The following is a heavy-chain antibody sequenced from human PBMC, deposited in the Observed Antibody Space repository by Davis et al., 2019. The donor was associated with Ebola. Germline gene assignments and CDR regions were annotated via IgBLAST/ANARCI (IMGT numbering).Heavy chain of an antibody. CDR3: ARGRYMDV. CDR2: IDYSGST. V-gene: IGHV4-59*01. J-gene: IGHJ6*02. Sequence: SETLSLTCTVPGASISTYYWSWIRQPPGKGLEWIGYIDYSGSTSYNPSLKSRVTISVDTSENQFSLKVTSLTAADTAVYYCARGRYMDVWGQGTTVTVSS. D-gene: IGHD3-9*01. CDR1: GASISTYY.